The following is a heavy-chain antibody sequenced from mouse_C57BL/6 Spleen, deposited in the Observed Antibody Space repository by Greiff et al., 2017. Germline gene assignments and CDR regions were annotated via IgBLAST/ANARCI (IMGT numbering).Heavy chain of an antibody. CDR1: GYTFTDYE. D-gene: IGHD2-3*01. Sequence: VQLQESGAELVRPGASVTLSCKASGYTFTDYEMHWVKQTPVHGLEWIGAIDPETGGTAYNHKFKGKAILTADKSSSTAYMELRGLTSEDSAVYYCTRDGYYVYYAMDYWGQGTSVTVSS. J-gene: IGHJ4*01. CDR3: TRDGYYVYYAMDY. CDR2: IDPETGGT. V-gene: IGHV1-15*01.